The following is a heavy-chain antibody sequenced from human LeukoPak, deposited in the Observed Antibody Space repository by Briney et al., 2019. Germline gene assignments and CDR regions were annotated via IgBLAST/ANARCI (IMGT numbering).Heavy chain of an antibody. Sequence: GASVKVSCKASGGTFSSYAISWVRQAPGQGLEWMGGIIPIFGTANYAQKFQGRVTITADESTSTAYMELSSLRSEDTAVYYCARSSRDYGGNFYFDYWGQGTLVTVSS. V-gene: IGHV1-69*01. CDR1: GGTFSSYA. CDR2: IIPIFGTA. D-gene: IGHD4-23*01. CDR3: ARSSRDYGGNFYFDY. J-gene: IGHJ4*02.